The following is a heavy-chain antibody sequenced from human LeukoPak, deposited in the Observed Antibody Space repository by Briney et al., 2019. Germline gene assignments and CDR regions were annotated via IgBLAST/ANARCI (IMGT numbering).Heavy chain of an antibody. CDR2: ISVTGGST. V-gene: IGHV3-23*01. CDR3: AKGDYSESSAYYSGVDH. Sequence: PGGSLRLSCAASGFTFSSYAMSWVRQAPGKGLEWVSGISVTGGSTHYADSVRGRFTISRDNSKNTLYLQMNSLRAEDTAVYYCAKGDYSESSAYYSGVDHWGQGTLVTVSS. D-gene: IGHD3-22*01. CDR1: GFTFSSYA. J-gene: IGHJ4*02.